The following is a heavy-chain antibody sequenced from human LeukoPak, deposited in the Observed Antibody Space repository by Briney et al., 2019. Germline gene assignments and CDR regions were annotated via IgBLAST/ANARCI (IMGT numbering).Heavy chain of an antibody. CDR2: ISGSGGST. CDR1: GFTFSSYA. D-gene: IGHD3-10*01. J-gene: IGHJ4*02. V-gene: IGHV3-23*01. Sequence: PGGSLRLSCAASGFTFSSYAMSWVRQAPGKGLEWVSAISGSGGSTYYADSVKGRFTISRDNSKNTLYLQMNSLRAEDTAVYYCAKDFLPYGSGSYYDYWGQGTLVTVSS. CDR3: AKDFLPYGSGSYYDY.